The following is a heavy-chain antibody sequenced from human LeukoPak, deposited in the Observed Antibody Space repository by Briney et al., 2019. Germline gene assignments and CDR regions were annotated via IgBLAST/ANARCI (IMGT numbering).Heavy chain of an antibody. D-gene: IGHD5/OR15-5a*01. V-gene: IGHV3-33*01. CDR2: IWYDGSNK. CDR3: ARDRIYHYFDY. CDR1: GFTFSSYG. J-gene: IGHJ4*02. Sequence: GGSLRLSCAASGFTFSSYGMHWVRQAPGKGLEWVAVIWYDGSNKYYADSVKGRFTISRDNSKNTLYLQMSSLRAEDTAVYYCARDRIYHYFDYWGQGTLVTISS.